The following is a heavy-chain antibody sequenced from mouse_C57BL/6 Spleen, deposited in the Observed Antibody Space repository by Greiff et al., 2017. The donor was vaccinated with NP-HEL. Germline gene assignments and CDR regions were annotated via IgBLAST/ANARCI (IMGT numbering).Heavy chain of an antibody. J-gene: IGHJ1*03. Sequence: VQLQQSGPELVKPGASVKISCKASGYAFSSSWMNWVKQRPGKGLEWIGRIYPGDGDTNYNGKFKGKATLTADKSSSTAYMQLSSLTSEDSAVYFCAHYYGSSNWYFDVWGTGTTVTVSS. V-gene: IGHV1-82*01. D-gene: IGHD1-1*01. CDR1: GYAFSSSW. CDR3: AHYYGSSNWYFDV. CDR2: IYPGDGDT.